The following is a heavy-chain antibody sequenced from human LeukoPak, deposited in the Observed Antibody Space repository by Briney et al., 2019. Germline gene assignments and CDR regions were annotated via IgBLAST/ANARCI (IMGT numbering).Heavy chain of an antibody. J-gene: IGHJ6*02. CDR3: ARDNYYGSGSYYYYYGMDV. CDR1: GFTFSSYS. Sequence: GGSLRLSCAASGFTFSSYSMNWVRQAPGKGLEWVSSISSSSSYIYYADLVKGRLTISRDNAKNSLYLQMNSLRAEDTAVYYCARDNYYGSGSYYYYYGMDVWGQGTTVTVSS. D-gene: IGHD3-10*01. CDR2: ISSSSSYI. V-gene: IGHV3-21*01.